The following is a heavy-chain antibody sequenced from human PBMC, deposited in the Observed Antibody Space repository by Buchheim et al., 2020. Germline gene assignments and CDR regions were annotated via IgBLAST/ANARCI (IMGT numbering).Heavy chain of an antibody. CDR2: FILIFVPA. D-gene: IGHD6-6*01. J-gene: IGHJ6*02. CDR3: ATCPSIAARPCYYYGMDV. V-gene: IGHV1-69*06. Sequence: QVQLVQFGAEVKKPGSSLKFPCKASGAPFSSYAISWVRQPPGQGLEWMGGFILIFVPANYAQKFQAGATFTADNSTRPPSMELSSLRSEDTAVYYCATCPSIAARPCYYYGMDVWGQGTT. CDR1: GAPFSSYA.